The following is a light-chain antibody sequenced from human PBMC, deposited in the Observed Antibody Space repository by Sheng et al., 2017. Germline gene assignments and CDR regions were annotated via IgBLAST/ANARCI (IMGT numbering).Light chain of an antibody. J-gene: IGKJ4*01. Sequence: EVVLTQSPATLSLSPGERATISCRASQSVSSFLAWYQQKPGQAPRLLIYDVSNRATGIPARFSGSGSGTDFTFTISSLQPEDIATYYCQQLNSYLLTFGGGTKVEIK. CDR2: DVS. CDR1: QSVSSF. V-gene: IGKV3-11*01. CDR3: QQLNSYLLT.